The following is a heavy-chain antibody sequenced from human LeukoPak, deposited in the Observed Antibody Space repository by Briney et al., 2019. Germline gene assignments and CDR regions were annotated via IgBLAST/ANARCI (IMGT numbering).Heavy chain of an antibody. CDR2: ISYDGSNK. J-gene: IGHJ4*02. V-gene: IGHV3-30*03. CDR1: GFTFSSYS. Sequence: PGGSLRLSCAASGFTFSSYSMHWVRQAPGKGLEWVAVISYDGSNKYYADSVKGRFTISRDNSKNTLYLQMNSLRAEDTAVYYCSTAIAAAGSTRFDYWGQGTLVTVSS. CDR3: STAIAAAGSTRFDY. D-gene: IGHD6-13*01.